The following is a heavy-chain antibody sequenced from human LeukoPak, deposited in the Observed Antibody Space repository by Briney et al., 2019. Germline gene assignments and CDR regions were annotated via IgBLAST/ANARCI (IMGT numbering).Heavy chain of an antibody. Sequence: SETLSLTCSVSGGSISSYYWSWIRQPAGKGLESIGRIYSSGGTNYNPSLRSRVTMSVDTSKNQFSLKLTSVTATDTAVYYCARENSGSYGFDYWGQGTLVTVSS. V-gene: IGHV4-4*07. D-gene: IGHD1-26*01. J-gene: IGHJ4*02. CDR2: IYSSGGT. CDR3: ARENSGSYGFDY. CDR1: GGSISSYY.